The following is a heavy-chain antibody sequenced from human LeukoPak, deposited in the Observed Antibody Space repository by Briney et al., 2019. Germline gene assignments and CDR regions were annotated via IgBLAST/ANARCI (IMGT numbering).Heavy chain of an antibody. J-gene: IGHJ4*02. CDR2: IRGSGGST. Sequence: GGSLRLSCAASGVTFSSYAMSWVRQAPGKGLEWVSSIRGSGGSTYYADSVKGRFTISRDNSKNMLYLQMNSLRAEDTAVYYCAKLLNNRYFDSNFDYWGQGTLVTVSS. CDR3: AKLLNNRYFDSNFDY. D-gene: IGHD3-9*01. V-gene: IGHV3-23*01. CDR1: GVTFSSYA.